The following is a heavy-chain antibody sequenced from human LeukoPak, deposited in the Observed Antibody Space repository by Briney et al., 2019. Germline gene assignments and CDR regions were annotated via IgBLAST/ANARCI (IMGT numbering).Heavy chain of an antibody. CDR3: ARGVTGGWYGDFQH. CDR1: GGSISSYY. J-gene: IGHJ1*01. Sequence: PSETLSLTCTVSGGSISSYYWSWIRQPPERGLEWIGYIYYSGNTIYNPSLKSRVTISVDTSKNQFSLKLSSVTAADTAVYYCARGVTGGWYGDFQHWGQGTLVTVSS. V-gene: IGHV4-59*01. D-gene: IGHD6-19*01. CDR2: IYYSGNT.